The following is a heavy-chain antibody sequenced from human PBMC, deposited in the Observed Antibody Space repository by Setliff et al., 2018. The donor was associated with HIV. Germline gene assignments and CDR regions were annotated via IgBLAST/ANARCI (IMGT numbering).Heavy chain of an antibody. Sequence: SVKVSCKASGGTFSNYGIIWVRQAPGQGLEWMGGINPIFGPPDYAQKFQGRVTITADASTTTASMELFNLASEDTALYYCATAAHMYTHGAGYFHYFAVWGKGTMVTVSS. CDR3: ATAAHMYTHGAGYFHYFAV. J-gene: IGHJ6*03. CDR1: GGTFSNYG. D-gene: IGHD6-25*01. CDR2: INPIFGPP. V-gene: IGHV1-69*13.